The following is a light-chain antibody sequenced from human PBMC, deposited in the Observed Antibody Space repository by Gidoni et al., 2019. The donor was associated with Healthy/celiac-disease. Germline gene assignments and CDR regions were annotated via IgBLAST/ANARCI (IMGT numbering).Light chain of an antibody. CDR2: EVS. CDR1: SSDVGGYNY. V-gene: IGLV2-8*01. CDR3: HSYAGSNIL. J-gene: IGLJ2*01. Sequence: QSALTQPPSASGSPGQSVTISCTGTSSDVGGYNYVSWYQQHPGKAPNNMIYEVSKRPSGVPGRFSGSKSGNTASLTVSGLQAEDEAEYYSHSYAGSNILFGGGTKLTVL.